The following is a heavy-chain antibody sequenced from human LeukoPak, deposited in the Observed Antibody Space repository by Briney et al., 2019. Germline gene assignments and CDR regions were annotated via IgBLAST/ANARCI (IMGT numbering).Heavy chain of an antibody. CDR1: GYTFTSYY. CDR2: INPSGGST. Sequence: ASVKVSCKASGYTFTSYYMHWVRQAPGQGLEWMGIINPSGGSTSYAQKFQGRVTMTRDTSTSTVYMELSSLRSEDTAVYYCARESGYSSSWYVPWFDPWGQGTLVTVSS. D-gene: IGHD6-13*01. J-gene: IGHJ5*02. V-gene: IGHV1-46*01. CDR3: ARESGYSSSWYVPWFDP.